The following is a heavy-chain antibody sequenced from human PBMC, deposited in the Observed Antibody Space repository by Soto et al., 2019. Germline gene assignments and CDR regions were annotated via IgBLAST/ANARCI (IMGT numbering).Heavy chain of an antibody. D-gene: IGHD6-19*01. CDR3: AKGASSGWPYYSDL. J-gene: IGHJ4*02. CDR2: INFNGGST. Sequence: EVQLLESGGGLLQPGGSLRLSCAASGFTFSNSAMNWVRQAPGKGLEWVSVINFNGGSTYYADSVKGRFTISRDNSKNTLYLEVNSLRAEDTAVYYCAKGASSGWPYYSDLWGQGTLVTVSS. V-gene: IGHV3-23*01. CDR1: GFTFSNSA.